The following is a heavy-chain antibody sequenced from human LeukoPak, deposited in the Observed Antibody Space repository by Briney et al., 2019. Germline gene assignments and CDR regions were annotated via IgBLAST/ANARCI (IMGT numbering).Heavy chain of an antibody. J-gene: IGHJ3*02. D-gene: IGHD2-15*01. Sequence: ASVKVSCKSSGYTFTGYYMRWVRQAPGQGLEWVGRINPNSGGTNYAQKFQGRVTMTRDTSISTAYIELSRLRSDDTAVYYCARDGGEGYCSGGSCYSTAGAFDIWGQGTMVTVSS. CDR2: INPNSGGT. CDR3: ARDGGEGYCSGGSCYSTAGAFDI. V-gene: IGHV1-2*06. CDR1: GYTFTGYY.